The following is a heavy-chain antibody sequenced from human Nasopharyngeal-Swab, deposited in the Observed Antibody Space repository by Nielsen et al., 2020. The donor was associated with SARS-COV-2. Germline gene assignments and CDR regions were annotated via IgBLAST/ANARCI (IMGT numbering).Heavy chain of an antibody. CDR3: ANSGVRGYSGSYSFGY. J-gene: IGHJ4*02. D-gene: IGHD1-26*01. Sequence: GESLKISCAASGFTFSSYGMHWLRQAPGKGLEWVAVISYDGSNKYYADSVKGRFTISRDNSKNTLYLQMNSLRAEDTAVYYCANSGVRGYSGSYSFGYWGQGTLVTVSS. V-gene: IGHV3-30*18. CDR1: GFTFSSYG. CDR2: ISYDGSNK.